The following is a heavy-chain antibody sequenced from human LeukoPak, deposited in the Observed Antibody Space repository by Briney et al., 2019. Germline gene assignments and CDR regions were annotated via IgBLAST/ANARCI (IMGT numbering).Heavy chain of an antibody. CDR2: ISSSSSYI. V-gene: IGHV3-21*01. Sequence: PGGSLRLSCAASGFTFSNYSMNWVRQAPGKGLEWVSSISSSSSYIYYADSVKGRFTISRDNAKNSLYLQMNSLRAGDTAVYYCARSSYGERGRDYWGQGTLVTVSS. D-gene: IGHD5-18*01. J-gene: IGHJ4*02. CDR3: ARSSYGERGRDY. CDR1: GFTFSNYS.